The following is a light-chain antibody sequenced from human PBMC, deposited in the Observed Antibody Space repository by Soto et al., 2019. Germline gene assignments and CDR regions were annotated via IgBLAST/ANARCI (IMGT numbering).Light chain of an antibody. Sequence: QSVLTQPRSVSGSPGQSVTISCTGTSSDVGGYNYVSWYQQHPGKAPKVMIYDVNKRPSGVPDRFSGSQSGSTASLIISGLQAEDEADYYCCSYAGSYTWVFGGGTKLTVL. CDR1: SSDVGGYNY. CDR2: DVN. J-gene: IGLJ3*02. CDR3: CSYAGSYTWV. V-gene: IGLV2-11*01.